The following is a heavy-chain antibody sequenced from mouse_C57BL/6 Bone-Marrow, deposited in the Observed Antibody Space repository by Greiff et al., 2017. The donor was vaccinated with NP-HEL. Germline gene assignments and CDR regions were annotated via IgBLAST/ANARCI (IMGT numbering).Heavy chain of an antibody. J-gene: IGHJ2*01. CDR1: GYTFTSYW. CDR2: IDPSDSYT. Sequence: VQLQQPGAELVRPGTSVKLSCKASGYTFTSYWMHWVKQRPGQGLEWIGVIDPSDSYTNYNQKFKGKATLTVDTSSSTAYMQLSSLTSEDSAVYYCARGLRYYEDYWGQGTTLTVSS. V-gene: IGHV1-59*01. D-gene: IGHD1-1*01. CDR3: ARGLRYYEDY.